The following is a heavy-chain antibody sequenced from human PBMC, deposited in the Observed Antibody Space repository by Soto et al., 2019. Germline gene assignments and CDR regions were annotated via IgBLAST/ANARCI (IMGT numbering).Heavy chain of an antibody. CDR2: IYSDGSGT. J-gene: IGHJ5*02. Sequence: GSVRLSCAASGFTLSSYWMHWVRQTPGKGLVWVSYIYSDGSGTSYADSVKGRFTISRDNGKNTLYLQVNSLRVDDTAVYYCARENDYVWGSYRLNWFDPWGQGTLVTVSS. D-gene: IGHD3-16*02. CDR1: GFTLSSYW. CDR3: ARENDYVWGSYRLNWFDP. V-gene: IGHV3-74*01.